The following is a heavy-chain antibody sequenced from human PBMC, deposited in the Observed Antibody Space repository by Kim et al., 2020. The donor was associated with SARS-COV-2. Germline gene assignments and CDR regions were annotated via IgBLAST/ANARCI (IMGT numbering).Heavy chain of an antibody. CDR2: EK. CDR3: ARERLGGDY. V-gene: IGHV3-7*03. J-gene: IGHJ4*02. Sequence: EKYYVDSVKGRLTISRDNAKNSLYLQMNSLRAEDTAVYYWARERLGGDYWGQGTLVTVSS.